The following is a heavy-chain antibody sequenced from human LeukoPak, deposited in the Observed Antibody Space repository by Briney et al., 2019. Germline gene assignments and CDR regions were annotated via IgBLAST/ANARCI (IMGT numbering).Heavy chain of an antibody. CDR2: ISGSGGNT. V-gene: IGHV3-23*01. CDR1: GFTFGSYA. CDR3: AKDRTGIAVAGTVFDY. J-gene: IGHJ4*02. D-gene: IGHD6-19*01. Sequence: GGSLRLSCAASGFTFGSYAMSWVRQAPGKGLKWVSGISGSGGNTHYADSVKGRSTISRDNSKNTLYLQMNSLRAEDTAVYYCAKDRTGIAVAGTVFDYWGQGTLVTVSS.